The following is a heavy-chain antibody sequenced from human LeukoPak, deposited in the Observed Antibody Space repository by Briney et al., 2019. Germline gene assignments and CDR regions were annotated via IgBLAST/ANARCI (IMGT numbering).Heavy chain of an antibody. CDR3: AREVISTPSYFDY. D-gene: IGHD2-2*01. CDR2: IHRDDKT. V-gene: IGHV3-53*01. Sequence: GGSLRLSCAASGFTVSSSFIYWVRRAPGKGLEWVSFIHRDDKTYYADSVKGRFTMSRDSSKNTLYLQMNSLGADDTAVYYCAREVISTPSYFDYWGQGILVTVSS. CDR1: GFTVSSSF. J-gene: IGHJ4*02.